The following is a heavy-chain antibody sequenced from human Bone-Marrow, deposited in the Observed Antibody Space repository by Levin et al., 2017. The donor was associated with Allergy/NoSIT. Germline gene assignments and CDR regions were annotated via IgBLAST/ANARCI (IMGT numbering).Heavy chain of an antibody. D-gene: IGHD6-13*01. CDR2: IWYDGSNK. V-gene: IGHV3-33*01. CDR3: ARERDGSSWYFDY. J-gene: IGHJ4*02. CDR1: GFTFSSYG. Sequence: GESLKISCAASGFTFSSYGMHWVRQAPGKGLEWVAVIWYDGSNKYYADSVKGRFTISRDNSKNTLYLQMNSLRAEDTAVYYCARERDGSSWYFDYWGQGTLVTVSS.